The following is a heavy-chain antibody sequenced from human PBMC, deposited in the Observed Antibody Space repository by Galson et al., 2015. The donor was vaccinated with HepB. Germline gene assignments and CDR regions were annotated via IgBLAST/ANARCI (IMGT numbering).Heavy chain of an antibody. V-gene: IGHV3-23*01. J-gene: IGHJ3*02. CDR1: GFTFSSYA. CDR3: AKDQIQLWSRDTGYDAFDI. CDR2: ISGSGGST. D-gene: IGHD5-18*01. Sequence: SLRLSCAASGFTFSSYAMSWVRQAPGKGLEWVSAISGSGGSTYYADSVKGRFTISRDNSKNTLYLQMNSLRAEDTAVYYCAKDQIQLWSRDTGYDAFDIWGQGTMVTVSS.